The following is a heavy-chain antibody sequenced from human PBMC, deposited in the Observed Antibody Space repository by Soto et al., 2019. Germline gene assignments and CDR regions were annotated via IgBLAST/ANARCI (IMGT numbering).Heavy chain of an antibody. D-gene: IGHD2-21*02. CDR1: GFIFSSYS. Sequence: EVQLLESGGGLVQPGGSLRLSCAASGFIFSSYSMYWVRQAPGKGPEGVAGISAFSDSILYADSVEGRFTISRDNSKNTLYLQLNSLRADDTAVYFCAKKRLSGGDNWYFDSWGQGTLVTVSS. J-gene: IGHJ4*02. V-gene: IGHV3-23*01. CDR2: ISAFSDSI. CDR3: AKKRLSGGDNWYFDS.